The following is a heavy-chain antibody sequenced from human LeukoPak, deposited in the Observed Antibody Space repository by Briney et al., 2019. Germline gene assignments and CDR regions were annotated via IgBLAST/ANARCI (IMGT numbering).Heavy chain of an antibody. Sequence: GGSLRLSCAASGFTFSTYTMNWVRQAPGKGLEWVSSITTSSSYIYYADSVKGRFTISRDNAKNSLYLQMNSLRAEDTAVYYCARHVVALGFDYRGQGTLVTVSS. CDR3: ARHVVALGFDY. J-gene: IGHJ4*02. D-gene: IGHD3-22*01. CDR1: GFTFSTYT. V-gene: IGHV3-21*01. CDR2: ITTSSSYI.